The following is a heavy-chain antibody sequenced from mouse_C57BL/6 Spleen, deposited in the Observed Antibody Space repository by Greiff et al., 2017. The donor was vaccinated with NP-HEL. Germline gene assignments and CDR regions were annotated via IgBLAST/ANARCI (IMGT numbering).Heavy chain of an antibody. Sequence: QVQLHQSGAELVRPGTSVKMSCKASGYTFTNYWIGWAKQRPGHGLEWIGDIYPGGGYTNYNEKFKGKATLTADKSSSTAYMQFSSLTSEDSAIYYCARRDDSSGYGAMDYWGQGTSVTVSS. D-gene: IGHD3-2*02. CDR3: ARRDDSSGYGAMDY. V-gene: IGHV1-63*01. CDR1: GYTFTNYW. CDR2: IYPGGGYT. J-gene: IGHJ4*01.